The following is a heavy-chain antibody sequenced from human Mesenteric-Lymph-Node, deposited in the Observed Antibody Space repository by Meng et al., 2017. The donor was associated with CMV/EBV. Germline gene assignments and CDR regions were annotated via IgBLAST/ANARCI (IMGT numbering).Heavy chain of an antibody. CDR1: GYTFISHY. CDR3: ARDTGTTIVVVWVSYYYYYGMDV. D-gene: IGHD3-22*01. CDR2: INPSSGST. Sequence: ASVKVSCKASGYTFISHYMHWVRQAPGQGLEWMGIINPSSGSTTYAQKFQGRVTMTRDTSTSTVYMELSSLTSEDTAVYYCARDTGTTIVVVWVSYYYYYGMDVWGQGTTVTVSS. V-gene: IGHV1-46*01. J-gene: IGHJ6*02.